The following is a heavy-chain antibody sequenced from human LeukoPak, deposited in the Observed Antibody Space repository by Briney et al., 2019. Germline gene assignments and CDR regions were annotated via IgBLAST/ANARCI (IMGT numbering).Heavy chain of an antibody. D-gene: IGHD3-22*01. J-gene: IGHJ4*02. CDR3: ARHLLPYYYDSSGDYFDY. CDR1: GYSFTSYW. V-gene: IGHV5-51*01. CDR2: IYPGDSDT. Sequence: GESLKISCKGSGYSFTSYWIGWVRQMPGKGLEWMGIIYPGDSDTRYSPSFQGQVTISADKSISTAYLQWSSLKASDTAMYYCARHLLPYYYDSSGDYFDYWGQRTLVTVSS.